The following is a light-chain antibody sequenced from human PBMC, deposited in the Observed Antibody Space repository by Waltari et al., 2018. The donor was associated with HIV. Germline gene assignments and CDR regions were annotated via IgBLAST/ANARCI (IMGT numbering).Light chain of an antibody. J-gene: IGLJ3*02. CDR1: SSDVGGYNF. CDR2: DVT. Sequence: QSALTQPASVSGSPGQSITISCTGSSSDVGGYNFVSWYQQHPGKAPRVFIYDVTTRPSGVSDRFSGSRSGDTASLTISGLQPEDEADYYCESYTSTSVWVFGGGTRLTVL. V-gene: IGLV2-14*03. CDR3: ESYTSTSVWV.